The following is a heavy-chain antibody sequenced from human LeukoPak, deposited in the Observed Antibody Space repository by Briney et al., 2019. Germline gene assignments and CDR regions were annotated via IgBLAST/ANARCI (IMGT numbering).Heavy chain of an antibody. CDR2: IKGTTADGTT. CDR1: GIPFIDAW. Sequence: GGSLRLSCELSGIPFIDAWMSWVRQAPGKGLEWVGRIKGTTADGTTAYAAPVKGRFLITRDDSQRMVYLLMDSLKIEDTAVYFCTWVDCSGGSCYFASWGQGTQVTVSS. J-gene: IGHJ4*02. D-gene: IGHD2-15*01. CDR3: TWVDCSGGSCYFAS. V-gene: IGHV3-15*01.